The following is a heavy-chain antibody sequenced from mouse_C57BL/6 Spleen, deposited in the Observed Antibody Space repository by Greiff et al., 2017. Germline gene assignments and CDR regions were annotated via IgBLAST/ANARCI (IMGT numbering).Heavy chain of an antibody. Sequence: QVTLKVSGPGILQPSQTLRLTCSFSGFSLSTFGMGVGRIRQPSGKGLVWLAHIWWDADKYSNPALKSRLTISKDTSKNQVILKAANVDNADTATSYCAREYLDEWGQGTNLTVSS. CDR2: IWWDADK. V-gene: IGHV8-8*01. CDR1: GFSLSTFGMG. CDR3: AREYLDE. J-gene: IGHJ2*01.